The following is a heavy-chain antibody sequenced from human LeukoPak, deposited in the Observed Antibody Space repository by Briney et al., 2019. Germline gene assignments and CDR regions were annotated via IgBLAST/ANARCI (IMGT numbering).Heavy chain of an antibody. V-gene: IGHV3-7*01. CDR3: ARDYEYCSSTSCSRWFDP. J-gene: IGHJ5*02. D-gene: IGHD2-2*01. CDR1: GFTFSSYW. Sequence: PGGSLRLSCAASGFTFSSYWMSRVRQAPGKGLEWVAHIKQDGSEKYYVDSVKGRFTLSRDNAKNSLYLQMNSLRAEDTAVYYCARDYEYCSSTSCSRWFDPWGQGTLVTVSS. CDR2: IKQDGSEK.